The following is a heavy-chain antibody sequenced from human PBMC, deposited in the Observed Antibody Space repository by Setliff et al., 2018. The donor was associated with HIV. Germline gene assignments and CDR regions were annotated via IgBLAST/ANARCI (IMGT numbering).Heavy chain of an antibody. CDR2: INHSGST. J-gene: IGHJ6*04. D-gene: IGHD3-22*01. V-gene: IGHV4-34*01. CDR1: GGSSSGYY. CDR3: ASTTRITMIVVVPHPLDV. Sequence: SETLSLTCAVYGGSSSGYYWSWIRQPPGKGLEWIGEINHSGSTNYNPSLKSRVTISVDTSKNQFSLKLSSVTAADTAVYYCASTTRITMIVVVPHPLDVWGKGTTVTVSS.